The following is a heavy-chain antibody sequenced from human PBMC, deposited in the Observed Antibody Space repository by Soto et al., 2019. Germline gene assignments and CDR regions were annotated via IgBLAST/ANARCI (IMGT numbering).Heavy chain of an antibody. V-gene: IGHV1-18*01. CDR1: GYTFTSYG. CDR3: ARAASYWYFDL. Sequence: QVQLVQSGAEVKKPGASVKVSCKASGYTFTSYGISWVRQAPGQGPEWMGWISAYNGDTTYPQNFQDRVTMTRDTSTSTAYMELRSLRSDDTAVYYCARAASYWYFDLWGRGTLVIVSS. CDR2: ISAYNGDT. J-gene: IGHJ2*01.